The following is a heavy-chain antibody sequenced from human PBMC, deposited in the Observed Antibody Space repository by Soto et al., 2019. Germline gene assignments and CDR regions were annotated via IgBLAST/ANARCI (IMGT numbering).Heavy chain of an antibody. CDR1: GYTFTGYY. CDR2: INPNSGGT. V-gene: IGHV1-2*04. Sequence: ASVKVSCKASGYTFTGYYMHWVRQAPGQGLEWMGWINPNSGGTNYAQKFQGWVTMTRDTSISTAYMELSRLRSDDTAVYYCAKDQYGSGSYPSDYWGQGTLVTVSS. J-gene: IGHJ4*02. D-gene: IGHD3-10*01. CDR3: AKDQYGSGSYPSDY.